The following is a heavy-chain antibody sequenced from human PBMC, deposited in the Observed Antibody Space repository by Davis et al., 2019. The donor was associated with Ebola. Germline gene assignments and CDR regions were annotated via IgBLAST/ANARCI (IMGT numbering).Heavy chain of an antibody. D-gene: IGHD6-19*01. V-gene: IGHV6-1*01. Sequence: PSETLSLTCAISGAYVSSGSTAWNWIRQPPSRGLEWLGRTYYSSKWFNDYAVSVKSRITINPDTSKNQFSLQLNSVTPEDTAVYYCARGVAVAGHQWNFDYWGQGTLVTVSS. CDR2: TYYSSKWFN. CDR1: GAYVSSGSTA. J-gene: IGHJ4*02. CDR3: ARGVAVAGHQWNFDY.